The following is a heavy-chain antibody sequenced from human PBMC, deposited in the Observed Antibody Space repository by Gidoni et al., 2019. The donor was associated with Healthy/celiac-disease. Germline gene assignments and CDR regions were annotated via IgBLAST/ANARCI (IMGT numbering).Heavy chain of an antibody. V-gene: IGHV1-46*01. CDR2: INPSGGST. D-gene: IGHD4-17*01. CDR3: ARDRGDYGGNSGDAFDI. Sequence: QVQLVQSGAEVTKPGASVKVSCKASGYTFTSYYMHWVRQAPGQGLEWMGIINPSGGSTSYAQKFQGRVTMTRDTSTSTVYMELSSLRSEDTAVYYCARDRGDYGGNSGDAFDIWGQGTMVTVSS. CDR1: GYTFTSYY. J-gene: IGHJ3*02.